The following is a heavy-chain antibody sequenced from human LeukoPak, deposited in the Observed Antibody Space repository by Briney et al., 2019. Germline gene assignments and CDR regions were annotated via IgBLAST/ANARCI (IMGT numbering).Heavy chain of an antibody. CDR3: ARSRGSLTGYSSGWYWYFDL. Sequence: SVKVSCKASGGTFSSYAISWVRQAPGQGLEWVGGIIPIFGTANYAQKFQGRVTITADESTSTAYMELSSLRSEDTAVYYCARSRGSLTGYSSGWYWYFDLWGRGTLVTVSS. V-gene: IGHV1-69*13. D-gene: IGHD6-19*01. CDR2: IIPIFGTA. J-gene: IGHJ2*01. CDR1: GGTFSSYA.